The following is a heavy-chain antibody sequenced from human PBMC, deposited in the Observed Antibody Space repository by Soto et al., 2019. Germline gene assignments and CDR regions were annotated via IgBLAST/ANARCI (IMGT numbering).Heavy chain of an antibody. Sequence: EVQLVESGGGLIQPGGSLRLSCAASGFTVSSNYMSWVRQAPGKGLEWVSVIYRGGSTYYADSVKGRVTISRDHAKHTLYHQMNSLGAEDTAVYYCARARGYYYGMDVWGQGSTV. J-gene: IGHJ6*02. CDR2: IYRGGST. CDR3: ARARGYYYGMDV. V-gene: IGHV3-53*01. CDR1: GFTVSSNY.